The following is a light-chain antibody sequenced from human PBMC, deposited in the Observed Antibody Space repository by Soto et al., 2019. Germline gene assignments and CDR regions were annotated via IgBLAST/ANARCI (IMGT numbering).Light chain of an antibody. CDR3: CSYAGSYTLV. CDR2: DVG. CDR1: SSDVGAYNY. J-gene: IGLJ2*01. Sequence: QSALTQPRSVSGSPGQSVTISCTGTSSDVGAYNYVSWYQLHPGKAPKLMIYDVGKRPSRVPDRFSGSKSDNTASLTISGLRAEDEADYYCCSYAGSYTLVFGGGTKLTVL. V-gene: IGLV2-11*01.